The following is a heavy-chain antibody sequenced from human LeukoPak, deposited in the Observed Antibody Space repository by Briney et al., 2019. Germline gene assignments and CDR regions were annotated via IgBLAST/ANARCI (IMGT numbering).Heavy chain of an antibody. CDR2: SGSGGST. V-gene: IGHV3-53*01. CDR1: GFTVSSNY. J-gene: IGHJ4*02. CDR3: AREGGVGAAFDY. D-gene: IGHD1-26*01. Sequence: GSLRLSCAASGFTVSSNYMSWVRQAPGRGLEWVSAISGSGGSTYYADSVKGRFTISRDNAKNSLYLQMNSLRAEDTALYHCAREGGVGAAFDYWGQGTLVTVSS.